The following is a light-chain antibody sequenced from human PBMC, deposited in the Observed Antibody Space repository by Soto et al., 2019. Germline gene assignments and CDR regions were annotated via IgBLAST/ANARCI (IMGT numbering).Light chain of an antibody. CDR1: QTINNY. CDR2: GAS. CDR3: QQVYDFPHT. J-gene: IGKJ2*01. V-gene: IGKV1-39*01. Sequence: DIPMTQSPSSLSASVGDRVTITCRTSQTINNYLNWYRQKPGKVPEVLIYGASSLQRGVASRFTGRASRTYFTLTISSLQPEDFATYYCQQVYDFPHTFGQGTKVEV.